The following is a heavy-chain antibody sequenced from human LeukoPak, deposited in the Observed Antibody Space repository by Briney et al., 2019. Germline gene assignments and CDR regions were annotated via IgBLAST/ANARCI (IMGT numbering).Heavy chain of an antibody. J-gene: IGHJ5*02. CDR1: GGSISGNS. V-gene: IGHV4-4*09. D-gene: IGHD1-26*01. CDR3: TQRQGPTSGSYDYFDP. CDR2: IHSSGYT. Sequence: SETLSLTCTVSGGSISGNSWSWIRQPPGQGLEWIAYIHSSGYTNYNPSLRSRVTISVDTSNNQFSLKVTSVTAADTAIYYCTQRQGPTSGSYDYFDPWGQGALVTVSS.